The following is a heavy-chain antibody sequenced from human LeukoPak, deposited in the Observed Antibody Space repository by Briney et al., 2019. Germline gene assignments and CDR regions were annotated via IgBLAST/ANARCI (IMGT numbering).Heavy chain of an antibody. D-gene: IGHD2-2*01. V-gene: IGHV4-4*07. Sequence: PSETLSLTCTVSGGSISSYYWSWIRQPAGKGLEWIGRIYTSGSTNYNPSLKSRVTMSVDTSKNQFPLKLSSVTAADTAVYYCAREDIVVVPAAQNYYYYYYMDVWGKGTTVTVSS. J-gene: IGHJ6*03. CDR1: GGSISSYY. CDR3: AREDIVVVPAAQNYYYYYYMDV. CDR2: IYTSGST.